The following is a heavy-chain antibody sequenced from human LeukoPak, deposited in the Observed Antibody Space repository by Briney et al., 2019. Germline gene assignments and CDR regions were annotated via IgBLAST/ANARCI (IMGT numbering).Heavy chain of an antibody. CDR2: ISYDGSNK. J-gene: IGHJ4*02. Sequence: GRSLRLSCAASGFIFSSYAMHWVRQAPGKGLEWVAVISYDGSNKYYADSVKGRFTISRDNSKNTLYLQMNSLKAEDTAVYYCARDLQDIEVVPAADYWGQGTLVTVSS. CDR1: GFIFSSYA. D-gene: IGHD2-2*01. V-gene: IGHV3-30*04. CDR3: ARDLQDIEVVPAADY.